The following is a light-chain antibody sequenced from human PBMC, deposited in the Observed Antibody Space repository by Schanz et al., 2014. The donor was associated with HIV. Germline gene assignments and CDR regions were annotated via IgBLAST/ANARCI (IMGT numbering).Light chain of an antibody. CDR1: SSDVGSYNL. Sequence: QSALTQPASVSGSPGQSITISCTGTSSDVGSYNLVSWYQQHPGKAPKLMIYEVSKRPSGVPDRFSGSKSGTSASLAITGLQAEDEADYYCQSYDSSLSGSYVFGTGTKLTVL. J-gene: IGLJ1*01. V-gene: IGLV2-14*02. CDR3: QSYDSSLSGSYV. CDR2: EVS.